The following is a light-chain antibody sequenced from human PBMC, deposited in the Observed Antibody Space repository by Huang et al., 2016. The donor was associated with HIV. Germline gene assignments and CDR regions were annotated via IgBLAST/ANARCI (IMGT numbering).Light chain of an antibody. Sequence: EIVLTQSPATLSLSPGERATLSCRASQSVSSHLAWYQQQPGQAPRLLIYDASNRATGIPARFSGSGSGTDFTLTISSLEPEDFAVYYCQQRSNLFGQGTKVEIK. CDR1: QSVSSH. CDR2: DAS. J-gene: IGKJ1*01. CDR3: QQRSNL. V-gene: IGKV3-11*01.